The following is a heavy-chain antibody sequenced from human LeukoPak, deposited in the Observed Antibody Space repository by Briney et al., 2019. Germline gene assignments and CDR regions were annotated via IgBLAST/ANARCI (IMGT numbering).Heavy chain of an antibody. CDR1: GFTFSDYY. CDR2: ISSSGSTI. D-gene: IGHD2-2*01. J-gene: IGHJ4*02. V-gene: IGHV3-11*01. Sequence: GGSLRLSCAASGFTFSDYYMSLIRQAPGKGLEWVSYISSSGSTIYYADSVKGRFTISRDNAKNSLYLQMNSLRAEDTAVYYCARVAGKYQPYRYDYWGQGTLVTVSS. CDR3: ARVAGKYQPYRYDY.